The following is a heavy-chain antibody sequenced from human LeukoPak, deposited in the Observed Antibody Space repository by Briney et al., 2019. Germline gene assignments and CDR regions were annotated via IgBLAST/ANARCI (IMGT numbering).Heavy chain of an antibody. V-gene: IGHV4-34*01. CDR1: GGSFSGYY. CDR3: ARVEEAAFFL. CDR2: INHSGST. J-gene: IGHJ4*02. D-gene: IGHD6-13*01. Sequence: PSETLSLTCAVYGGSFSGYYWSWIRQPPGKWLEWIGEINHSGSTNYNPSLKSRVAISVDTSKNQFSLKLSSVTAADTAVYYCARVEEAAFFLWGQGTLVTVSS.